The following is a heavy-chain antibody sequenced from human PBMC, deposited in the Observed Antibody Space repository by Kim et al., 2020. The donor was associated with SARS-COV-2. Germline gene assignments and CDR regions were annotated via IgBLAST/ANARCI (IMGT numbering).Heavy chain of an antibody. CDR1: GYSFTSYW. J-gene: IGHJ6*02. D-gene: IGHD3-22*01. CDR3: ARLGMITMIVVVITYYYYGMDV. CDR2: IDPSDSYT. V-gene: IGHV5-10-1*01. Sequence: GESLKISCKGSGYSFTSYWISWVRQMPGKGLEWMGRIDPSDSYTNYSPSFQGHVTISADKSISTAYLQWSSLKASDTAMYYCARLGMITMIVVVITYYYYGMDVWGQGTTVTVSS.